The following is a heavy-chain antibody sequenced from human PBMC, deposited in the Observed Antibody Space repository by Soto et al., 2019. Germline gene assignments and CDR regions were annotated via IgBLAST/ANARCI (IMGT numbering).Heavy chain of an antibody. J-gene: IGHJ6*02. CDR2: ISAYNGNT. D-gene: IGHD2-2*02. V-gene: IGHV1-18*01. CDR3: ARGDAYCSSTSCYRGPYYYYYGMDV. CDR1: GYTFTSYG. Sequence: QVQLVQSGAEVKKPGASVKVSCKASGYTFTSYGISWVRQAPGQGLEWMGWISAYNGNTNYAQKLQGRVTMTTDTSTSTAYMELRSLRSDDTAVYYCARGDAYCSSTSCYRGPYYYYYGMDVWGQGTTVTVSS.